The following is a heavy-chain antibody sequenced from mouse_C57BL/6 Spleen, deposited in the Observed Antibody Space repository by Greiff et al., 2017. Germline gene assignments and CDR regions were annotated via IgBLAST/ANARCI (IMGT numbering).Heavy chain of an antibody. Sequence: DVQLQESGPGLVKPSQSLSLTCSVTGYSITSGYYWNWIRQFPGNKLEWMGYISYDGSNNYNPSLKNRISITRDTSKNQFFLKLNSVTTEDTATYYCARYYGSSLGYFDYWGQGTTLTVSS. CDR1: GYSITSGYY. V-gene: IGHV3-6*01. D-gene: IGHD1-1*01. CDR3: ARYYGSSLGYFDY. CDR2: ISYDGSN. J-gene: IGHJ2*01.